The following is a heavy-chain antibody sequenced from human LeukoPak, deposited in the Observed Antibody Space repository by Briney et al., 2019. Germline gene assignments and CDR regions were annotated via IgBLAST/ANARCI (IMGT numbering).Heavy chain of an antibody. CDR1: GGSFSGYY. D-gene: IGHD2-15*01. V-gene: IGHV4-34*01. CDR2: TNHSGST. CDR3: ARGTSLYCSGGSCYSGRRYNWFDP. J-gene: IGHJ5*02. Sequence: PSETLSLTCAVYGGSFSGYYWSWIRQPPGKGLEWIGETNHSGSTNYNPSLKSRVTISVDTSKNQFSLKLSSVTAADTAVYYCARGTSLYCSGGSCYSGRRYNWFDPWGQGTLVTVSS.